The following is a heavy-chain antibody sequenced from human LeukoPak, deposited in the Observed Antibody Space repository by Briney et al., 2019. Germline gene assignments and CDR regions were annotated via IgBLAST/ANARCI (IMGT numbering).Heavy chain of an antibody. V-gene: IGHV1-18*01. D-gene: IGHD2-15*01. J-gene: IGHJ4*02. CDR1: GGTFSSYA. CDR2: ISAYNGNT. Sequence: ASVKVSCKASGGTFSSYAISWVRQAPGQGLEWMGWISAYNGNTNYAQKLQGRVTMTTDTSTSTAYMELRSLRSDDTAVYYCARDFSTVVVAANPSGYWGQGTLVTVSS. CDR3: ARDFSTVVVAANPSGY.